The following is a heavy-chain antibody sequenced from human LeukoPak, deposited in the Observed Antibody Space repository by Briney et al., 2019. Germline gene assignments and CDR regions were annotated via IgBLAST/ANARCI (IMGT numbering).Heavy chain of an antibody. CDR3: RRGHYSDSRN. CDR1: GFTFSGYW. CDR2: IKEDGNEK. J-gene: IGHJ4*02. D-gene: IGHD4-11*01. V-gene: IGHV3-7*01. Sequence: PGGSLRLSCAASGFTFSGYWMNWVRQAPGGGLEWVANIKEDGNEKYYMDSVKGRFTISRDNAKNSLYLQMNSLRAEDTAICYCRRGHYSDSRNWGQGTLVTVSS.